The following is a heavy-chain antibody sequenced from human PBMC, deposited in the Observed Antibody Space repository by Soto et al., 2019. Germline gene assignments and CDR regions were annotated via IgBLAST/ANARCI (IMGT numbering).Heavy chain of an antibody. CDR2: ISSSSSYI. J-gene: IGHJ4*02. CDR1: GFTFSSYS. D-gene: IGHD2-2*01. Sequence: PGGSLRLSCAASGFTFSSYSMNWVRQASGKGLEWVSSISSSSSYIYYADSVKGRFTISRDNAKNSLYLQMNSLRAEDTAVYYCARNTTQVPAAIDYWGQGTLVTVSS. CDR3: ARNTTQVPAAIDY. V-gene: IGHV3-21*01.